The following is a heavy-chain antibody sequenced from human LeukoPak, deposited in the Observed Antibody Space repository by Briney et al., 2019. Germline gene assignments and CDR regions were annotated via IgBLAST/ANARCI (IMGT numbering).Heavy chain of an antibody. D-gene: IGHD1-26*01. J-gene: IGHJ4*02. Sequence: GGSLRLSCAASGFTFSSYGMSWVRQAPGKGLEWVSAISGSGGSTYYADSVKGRFTISRDNSKNSLYPQMNSLRAEDTAVYYCATSKYSGSYWGQGTLVTVSS. V-gene: IGHV3-23*01. CDR2: ISGSGGST. CDR1: GFTFSSYG. CDR3: ATSKYSGSY.